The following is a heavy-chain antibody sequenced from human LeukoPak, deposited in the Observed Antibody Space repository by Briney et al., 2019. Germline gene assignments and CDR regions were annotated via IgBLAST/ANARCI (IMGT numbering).Heavy chain of an antibody. Sequence: SEALSLTCTVSGGSISSSSYYWCWIRQPPGRGVGWIGSIYFSGSTYYNPSLKSRVTISVDTSKNQFSLKLSSVTAADTAVYYCARDTNYYDSSGYTPPLFDYWGRGTLVTVSS. CDR2: IYFSGST. CDR3: ARDTNYYDSSGYTPPLFDY. V-gene: IGHV4-39*02. D-gene: IGHD3-22*01. J-gene: IGHJ4*02. CDR1: GGSISSSSYY.